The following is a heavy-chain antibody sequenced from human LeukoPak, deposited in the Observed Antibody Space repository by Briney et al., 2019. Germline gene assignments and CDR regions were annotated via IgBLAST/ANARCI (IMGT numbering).Heavy chain of an antibody. CDR2: IYYSGST. D-gene: IGHD4-17*01. CDR3: ARLGDYGDYAGYFDL. Sequence: SQTLSLTCTVSGGSISSGDYYWSWIRQPPGKGLEWTGYIYYSGSTYYNPSLKSRVTISVDTSKNQFSLKLSSVTAADTAVYYCARLGDYGDYAGYFDLWGRGTLVTVSS. V-gene: IGHV4-30-4*01. CDR1: GGSISSGDYY. J-gene: IGHJ2*01.